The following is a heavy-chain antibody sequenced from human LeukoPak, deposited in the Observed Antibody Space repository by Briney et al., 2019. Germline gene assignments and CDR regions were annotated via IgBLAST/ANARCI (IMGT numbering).Heavy chain of an antibody. V-gene: IGHV3-23*01. CDR2: ISGSGGST. J-gene: IGHJ6*02. D-gene: IGHD2-2*01. CDR3: AKSIVVVPAAMIDYYYGMDV. Sequence: PGGSLRLSCAASGFTFSSYAISWVRQAPGKGLEWVSAISGSGGSTYYADSVKGRFTISRDNSKNTLYLQMNSLRAEDTAVYYCAKSIVVVPAAMIDYYYGMDVWGQGNTVTVSS. CDR1: GFTFSSYA.